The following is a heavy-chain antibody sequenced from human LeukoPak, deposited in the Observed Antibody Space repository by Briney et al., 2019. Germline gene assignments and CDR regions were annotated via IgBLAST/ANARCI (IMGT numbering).Heavy chain of an antibody. J-gene: IGHJ5*02. D-gene: IGHD2-15*01. CDR2: INPKSGGT. CDR3: AKGPPEYCSGGSCHSGRNWIDP. Sequence: ASVRVSCKTSGYTFSDYNLHWVRQAPGQGLEWMGWINPKSGGTSSAQKFQGRLTMTRDTSINTAYMALSRLRSDDTAVYYCAKGPPEYCSGGSCHSGRNWIDPWGQGTLVTVSS. V-gene: IGHV1-2*02. CDR1: GYTFSDYN.